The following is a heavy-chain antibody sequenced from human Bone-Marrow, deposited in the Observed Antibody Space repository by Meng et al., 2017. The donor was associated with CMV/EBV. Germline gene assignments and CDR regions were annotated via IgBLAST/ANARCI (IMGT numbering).Heavy chain of an antibody. Sequence: GESLKISCAASGFTFSSYYMHWVRQPPGKGLVWVSRINTDGMSTTYADSVKGRFTISRDNAKNTLYLQMSSLRAEDTAVYYCARVDYYDRSGYYNYYYYGMEVWGQGTTVTVSS. CDR1: GFTFSSYY. V-gene: IGHV3-74*01. CDR2: INTDGMST. J-gene: IGHJ6*02. CDR3: ARVDYYDRSGYYNYYYYGMEV. D-gene: IGHD3-22*01.